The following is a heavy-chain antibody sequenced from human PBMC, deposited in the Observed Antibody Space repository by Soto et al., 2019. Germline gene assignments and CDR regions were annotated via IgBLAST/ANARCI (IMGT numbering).Heavy chain of an antibody. CDR1: GFTFDDYA. D-gene: IGHD6-19*01. V-gene: IGHV3-9*01. J-gene: IGHJ4*02. Sequence: EVQLVESGGGLVQPGGSLRLSCAASGFTFDDYAMHWVRQAPGKGLEWVSGISWNSGSIGYADSVKGRFTISRDNAKNSLYLQMNSLRAEDTALYYCAKGWLKGLEKASADYWGQGTLVTVSS. CDR2: ISWNSGSI. CDR3: AKGWLKGLEKASADY.